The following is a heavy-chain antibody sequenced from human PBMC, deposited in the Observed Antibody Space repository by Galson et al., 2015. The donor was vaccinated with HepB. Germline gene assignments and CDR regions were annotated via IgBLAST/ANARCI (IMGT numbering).Heavy chain of an antibody. Sequence: SLRLSCAASGFSFSNYDVHWVRQAPGKGLEWVALISFDGRNRYYADSVKGRFIISRDQSKSTLYLQMSRLRAEDTAVYHCARGGTYYGSGSYLPFDPWGQGTLVTVSS. J-gene: IGHJ5*02. V-gene: IGHV3-30*04. D-gene: IGHD3-10*01. CDR3: ARGGTYYGSGSYLPFDP. CDR1: GFSFSNYD. CDR2: ISFDGRNR.